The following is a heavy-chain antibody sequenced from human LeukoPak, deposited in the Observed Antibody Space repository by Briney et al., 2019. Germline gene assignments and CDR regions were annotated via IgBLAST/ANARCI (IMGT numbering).Heavy chain of an antibody. CDR3: ARSPSYGWFDP. Sequence: PSETLSLTCTVSGGSISSSSYYWGWIRQPAGKGLEWIGRIYTSGSTNYNPSLKSRVTMSVDTSKNQFSLKLSSVTAADTAVYYCARSPSYGWFDPWGQGTLVTVSS. D-gene: IGHD1-26*01. J-gene: IGHJ5*02. V-gene: IGHV4-61*02. CDR2: IYTSGST. CDR1: GGSISSSSYY.